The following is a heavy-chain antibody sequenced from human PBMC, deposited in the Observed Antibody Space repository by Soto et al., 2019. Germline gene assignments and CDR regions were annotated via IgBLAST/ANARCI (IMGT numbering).Heavy chain of an antibody. D-gene: IGHD5-12*01. Sequence: SETLSLTCTVSGGSISGHYWSWIRQSAGKGLEWIGRTYPSGSTDYNPSLNSRVTMSLDMSKNQFSLDLTSVTAADTAVYFCAREWSYRGNDFWGRGTLVTVSS. CDR1: GGSISGHY. J-gene: IGHJ4*02. CDR3: AREWSYRGNDF. CDR2: TYPSGST. V-gene: IGHV4-4*07.